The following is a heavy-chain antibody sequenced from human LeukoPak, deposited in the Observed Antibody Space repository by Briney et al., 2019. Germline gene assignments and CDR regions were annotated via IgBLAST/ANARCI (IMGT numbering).Heavy chain of an antibody. CDR2: INHSGST. CDR1: GGSFSGYY. Sequence: SETLSLTCAVYGGSFSGYYWSWIRQPPGKGLEWIGEINHSGSTNYNPSLKSRVTISVDTSKNQFSLKLNSVTATDTAVYYCARPFIRATLRSPFDYWGQGTLVTVSS. J-gene: IGHJ4*02. V-gene: IGHV4-34*01. D-gene: IGHD4-17*01. CDR3: ARPFIRATLRSPFDY.